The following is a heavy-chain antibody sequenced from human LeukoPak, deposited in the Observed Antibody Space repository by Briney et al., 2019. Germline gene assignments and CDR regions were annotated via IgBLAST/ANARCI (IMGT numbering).Heavy chain of an antibody. J-gene: IGHJ4*02. V-gene: IGHV4-59*08. CDR2: IYYSGST. D-gene: IGHD3-22*01. Sequence: KPSETLSLTCTVSGGSISSYFWSWIRRPPGKGLEWIGYIYYSGSTNYNPSLRSRVTISVDTSKNQFSLKLSSVTAADTAVYYCARIVPTSYYYDSSGYSFVSDWYYFDYWGQGTLVTVSS. CDR3: ARIVPTSYYYDSSGYSFVSDWYYFDY. CDR1: GGSISSYF.